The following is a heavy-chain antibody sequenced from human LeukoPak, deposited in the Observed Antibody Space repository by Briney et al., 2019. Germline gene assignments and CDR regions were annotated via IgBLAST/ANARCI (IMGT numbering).Heavy chain of an antibody. V-gene: IGHV1-69*13. J-gene: IGHJ5*01. D-gene: IGHD5-24*01. CDR3: ARLAALEMATP. CDR2: IIPIFGTA. Sequence: GASVKVSCKASGYTFTSYYMHWVRQAPGQGLEWMGGIIPIFGTANYAQKFQGRVTITADESTSTAYMELSSLRSEDTAVYYCARLAALEMATPWGQGTLVTVSS. CDR1: GYTFTSYY.